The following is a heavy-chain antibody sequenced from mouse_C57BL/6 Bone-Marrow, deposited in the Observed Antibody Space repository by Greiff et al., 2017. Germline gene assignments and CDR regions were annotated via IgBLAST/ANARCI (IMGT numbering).Heavy chain of an antibody. CDR1: GYIFTEYT. Sequence: QVQLKESGAELVKPGASVKLSCKASGYIFTEYTIHWVKQRSGQGLEWIGWFYPGSGSIKYNERFKDTATLTADKSSNTVYMELSRLTSEDSAVYFCARHERYYDYEGYFDYWGQGTTLTVSS. V-gene: IGHV1-62-2*01. J-gene: IGHJ2*01. D-gene: IGHD2-4*01. CDR3: ARHERYYDYEGYFDY. CDR2: FYPGSGSI.